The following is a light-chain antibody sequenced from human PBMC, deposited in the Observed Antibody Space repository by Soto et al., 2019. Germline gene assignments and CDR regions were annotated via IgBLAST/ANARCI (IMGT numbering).Light chain of an antibody. CDR3: CSYERSNSYV. CDR2: DVT. CDR1: SSDVGGYNY. J-gene: IGLJ1*01. V-gene: IGLV2-11*01. Sequence: QSVLTQPRSVSGSPGQSVTISCTGTSSDVGGYNYVSWYQQHPGKAPKLVIYDVTKRPSGVPDRFSGSKSGTTASLTISGLQAEDEADYYCCSYERSNSYVFGTGTKVTVL.